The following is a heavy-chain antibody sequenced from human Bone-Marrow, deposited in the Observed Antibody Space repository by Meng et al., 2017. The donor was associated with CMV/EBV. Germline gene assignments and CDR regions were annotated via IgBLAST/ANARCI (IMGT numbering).Heavy chain of an antibody. V-gene: IGHV3-48*03. CDR3: ARPHINGTKPFAY. D-gene: IGHD1-7*01. J-gene: IGHJ4*02. CDR1: AFTFSSYE. CDR2: ISSSGNTI. Sequence: GGSLRLSCAASAFTFSSYEMNWVRQAPGKGLEWVSYISSSGNTIYYADSVKGRFTISRDNAKNFLYLQMNSLRVEDTAVYYCARPHINGTKPFAYWGQGTLVTVSS.